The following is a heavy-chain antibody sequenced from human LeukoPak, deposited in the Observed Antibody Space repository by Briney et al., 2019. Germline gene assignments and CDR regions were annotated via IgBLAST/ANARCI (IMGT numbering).Heavy chain of an antibody. J-gene: IGHJ3*02. Sequence: GGSLRLSCAASGFTFSSYAMSGVPQAPGKGLEWVSAISGSGGSTYYADSVKGRFTISRDNSTNTLYLQMNSLRAEDTAVYYCAKDGVMVRGDGDFDIWGQGTMVTVSS. CDR1: GFTFSSYA. V-gene: IGHV3-23*01. D-gene: IGHD3-10*01. CDR2: ISGSGGST. CDR3: AKDGVMVRGDGDFDI.